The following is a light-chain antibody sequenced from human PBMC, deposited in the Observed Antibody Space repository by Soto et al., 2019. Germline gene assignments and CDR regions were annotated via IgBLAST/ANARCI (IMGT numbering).Light chain of an antibody. CDR3: CSYAGSYTFPYV. CDR1: SSDVGGYNY. V-gene: IGLV2-11*01. CDR2: DVS. J-gene: IGLJ1*01. Sequence: QSVQNHTRSVSGYPGKEVTISCTGTSSDVGGYNYVSWYQQHPGKAPKLMIYDVSKRPSGVPDRFSGSKSGNTASLTISGLQAEDEADYYCCSYAGSYTFPYVLGTGTKVTVL.